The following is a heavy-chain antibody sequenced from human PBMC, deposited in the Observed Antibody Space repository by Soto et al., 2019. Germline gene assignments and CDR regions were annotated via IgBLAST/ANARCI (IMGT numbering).Heavy chain of an antibody. CDR3: AREETNLVGGHRTSVAPAAMPDY. CDR1: GGSFSGYY. Sequence: SETLSLTCAVYGGSFSGYYWSWIRQPPGKGLEWIGEINHSGSTNYNPSLKSRVTISVDTSKNQFSLKLSSVTAADTAVYYCAREETNLVGGHRTSVAPAAMPDYWGQGTLVTVSS. V-gene: IGHV4-34*01. CDR2: INHSGST. D-gene: IGHD2-2*01. J-gene: IGHJ4*02.